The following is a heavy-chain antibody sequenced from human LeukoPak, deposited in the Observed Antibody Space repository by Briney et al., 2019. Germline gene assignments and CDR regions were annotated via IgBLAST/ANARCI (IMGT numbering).Heavy chain of an antibody. V-gene: IGHV3-74*01. J-gene: IGHJ4*02. Sequence: GGSLRLSCAASGFTFSSYWMHWVRQAPGKGLVWVSRINADGSSTSYADSVKGRFTISRDNAKNTLYLQMNSLRAEDTAVYYCASITGTTALGDWGQGTLVTVSS. D-gene: IGHD1-20*01. CDR3: ASITGTTALGD. CDR2: INADGSST. CDR1: GFTFSSYW.